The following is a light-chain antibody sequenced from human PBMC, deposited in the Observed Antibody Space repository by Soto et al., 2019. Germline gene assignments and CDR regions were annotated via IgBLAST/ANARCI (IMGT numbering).Light chain of an antibody. V-gene: IGLV2-14*01. CDR2: DVS. CDR1: SSDIGDYNY. J-gene: IGLJ1*01. CDR3: CSYTRSGTLI. Sequence: QSALTQPASVSGSPGQSITISCVGTSSDIGDYNYVSWYQQHPGKVPKVIIFDVSNRPSGVSYRFSGTKSGNTASLTVSGLRAEDEAHYYCCSYTRSGTLIFGTGTKLTVL.